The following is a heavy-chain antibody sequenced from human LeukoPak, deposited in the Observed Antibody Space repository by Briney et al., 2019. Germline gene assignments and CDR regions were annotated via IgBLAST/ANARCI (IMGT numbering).Heavy chain of an antibody. V-gene: IGHV4-30-2*01. D-gene: IGHD2-8*02. CDR2: IYHSGST. CDR3: ARVRPGGYYMDV. Sequence: PSETLSLTCTVSGGSISSGGYYWSWIRQPPGKGLEWIGYIYHSGSTYYNPSLKSRVTISVDRSKNQFSLKLSSVTAADTAVYYCARVRPGGYYMDVWGKGTTVTVSS. CDR1: GGSISSGGYY. J-gene: IGHJ6*03.